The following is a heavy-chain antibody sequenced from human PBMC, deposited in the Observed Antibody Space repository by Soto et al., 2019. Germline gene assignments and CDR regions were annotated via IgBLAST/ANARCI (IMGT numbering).Heavy chain of an antibody. CDR1: VGSISRYY. J-gene: IGHJ6*03. CDR3: ARSHSKTYYCSYYWDV. V-gene: IGHV4-59*01. Sequence: PSETLSPTGIVSVGSISRYYWSWIRQPPGKGLDRIGYIYYSGSTNYNPSLKRRVTISVHTTKNQSSLLLSSVTAADTAVYYCARSHSKTYYCSYYWDVWGKGTRVTVSS. CDR2: IYYSGST.